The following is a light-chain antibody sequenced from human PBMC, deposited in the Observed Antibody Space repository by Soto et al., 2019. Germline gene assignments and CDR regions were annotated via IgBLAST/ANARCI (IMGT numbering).Light chain of an antibody. V-gene: IGLV3-21*02. J-gene: IGLJ2*01. CDR1: DIGAKS. Sequence: VLTQPPSVSVAPGQTARITCGGNDIGAKSVHWYQQKPGQAPVWVVHDDSDRPSGIPERFSGSNSGNTASLTISRVEAGDEADYYCQVWDGDSEHVVFGGGTKVTVL. CDR3: QVWDGDSEHVV. CDR2: DDS.